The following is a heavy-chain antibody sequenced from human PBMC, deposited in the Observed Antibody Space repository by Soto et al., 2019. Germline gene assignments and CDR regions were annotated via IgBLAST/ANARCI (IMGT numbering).Heavy chain of an antibody. V-gene: IGHV1-69*01. D-gene: IGHD4-17*01. CDR2: IIPFFGTA. CDR3: ARMVYGDYPSDFDP. CDR1: GGTFTTYT. Sequence: QVQLVQSGAELKKPGSSVNVSCKVSGGTFTTYTISWVRQAPGQGLEWMGGIIPFFGTANYAQKFQGRVTNTEDDSSRTAIMELSSLKSEVTAVYYCARMVYGDYPSDFDPWGQGTLVTVSA. J-gene: IGHJ5*02.